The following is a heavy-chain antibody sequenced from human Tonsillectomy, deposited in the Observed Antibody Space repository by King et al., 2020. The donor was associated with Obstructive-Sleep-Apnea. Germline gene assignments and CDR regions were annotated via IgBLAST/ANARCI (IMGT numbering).Heavy chain of an antibody. CDR1: GFTFSDDD. D-gene: IGHD1-1*01. CDR3: TRGGAVATSGEFDY. V-gene: IGHV3-13*04. CDR2: FGTAGET. Sequence: VQLVESGGGVVQPGGALRLSWEVFGFTFSDDDMHWVRQVIGKGLEWVSVFGTAGETYDGDSVKGRFTISRDNAKKSLYLQMNSLRAGDTAVYYCTRGGAVATSGEFDYWGQGILVTVSS. J-gene: IGHJ4*02.